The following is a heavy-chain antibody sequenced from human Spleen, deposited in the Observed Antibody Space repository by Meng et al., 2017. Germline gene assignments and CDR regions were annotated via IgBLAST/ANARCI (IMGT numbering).Heavy chain of an antibody. D-gene: IGHD6-25*01. J-gene: IGHJ4*02. CDR3: ARLTSGVVTSNYFDS. CDR2: IYPDDSST. Sequence: GESLKISCKASGYSFTNYWIGWVRQMPGKGLEWMGIIYPDDSSTRYSPSFQGQVTMSADRSTSTAYLQWGSLKASDTAMFYCARLTSGVVTSNYFDSWGQGTLVTVSS. CDR1: GYSFTNYW. V-gene: IGHV5-51*01.